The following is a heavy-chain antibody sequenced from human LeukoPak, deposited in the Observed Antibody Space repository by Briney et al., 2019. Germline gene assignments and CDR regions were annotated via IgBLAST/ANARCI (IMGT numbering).Heavy chain of an antibody. D-gene: IGHD3-10*01. V-gene: IGHV4-34*01. J-gene: IGHJ5*02. CDR2: INHSGST. CDR3: ARVRSFRVIWFGELFFSDWFDP. Sequence: PSETLCLTCAAYGGTFSGYYWSWIRQPPGKGLEWIGEINHSGSTNYNPSFKSRVTISVDTSKNQFSLKLSSVTAADTAVYYCARVRSFRVIWFGELFFSDWFDPCGQGTLVTVSS. CDR1: GGTFSGYY.